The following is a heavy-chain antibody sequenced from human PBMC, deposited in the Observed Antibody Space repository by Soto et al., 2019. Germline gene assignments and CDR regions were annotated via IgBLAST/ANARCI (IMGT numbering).Heavy chain of an antibody. D-gene: IGHD6-19*01. V-gene: IGHV5-51*01. CDR1: GYTFSRYW. CDR2: IYPGDSDT. J-gene: IGHJ4*03. CDR3: ARRLNREVAGHWGYDY. Sequence: GESLKISCKASGYTFSRYWIAWVRQMPGKGLEWLGIIYPGDSDTRYSPSFRGQVTMSADKSTSTAYLQWSSLTASACAIYFCARRLNREVAGHWGYDYWGQETLVAVSS.